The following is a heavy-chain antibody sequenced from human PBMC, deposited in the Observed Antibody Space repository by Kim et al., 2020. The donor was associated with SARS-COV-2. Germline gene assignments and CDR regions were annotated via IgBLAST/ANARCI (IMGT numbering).Heavy chain of an antibody. CDR3: ARVFDGSGSYYKRYYGMDV. V-gene: IGHV4-34*01. Sequence: SRVTISVDTSKNQFSLKLSSVTAADTAVYYCARVFDGSGSYYKRYYGMDVWGQGTTVTVSS. J-gene: IGHJ6*02. D-gene: IGHD3-10*01.